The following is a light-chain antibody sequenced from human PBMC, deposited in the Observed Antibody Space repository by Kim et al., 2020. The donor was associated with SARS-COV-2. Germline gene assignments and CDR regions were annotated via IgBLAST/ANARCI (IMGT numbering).Light chain of an antibody. CDR2: GAS. V-gene: IGKV3-15*01. J-gene: IGKJ1*01. CDR3: QQYNNWPRT. CDR1: QSVSSN. Sequence: EKVMTQSPATLSVSPGERATLSCRASQSVSSNLVWYQQKPGQAPRLLIYGASTRVTGIPARFSGSGSGTEFTLTISSLQSEDFAVYYCQQYNNWPRTCGQGTKVDIK.